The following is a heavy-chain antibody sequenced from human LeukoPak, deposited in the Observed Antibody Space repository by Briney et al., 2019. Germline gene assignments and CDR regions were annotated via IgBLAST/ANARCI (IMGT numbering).Heavy chain of an antibody. D-gene: IGHD2-15*01. CDR1: GGSISSSNW. Sequence: SETLSLTCAVSGGSISSSNWWNWVRQPPGKGLEWIGQIYHSGSTNYNPSLKTRVTISVDKSKSQFSLKLSSVTAADTAVYYCALFEVVVGSTQDFWGQGTLVTVSS. V-gene: IGHV4-4*02. J-gene: IGHJ4*02. CDR3: ALFEVVVGSTQDF. CDR2: IYHSGST.